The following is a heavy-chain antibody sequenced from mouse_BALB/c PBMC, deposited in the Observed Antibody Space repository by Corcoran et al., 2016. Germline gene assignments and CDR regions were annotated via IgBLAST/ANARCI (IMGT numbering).Heavy chain of an antibody. J-gene: IGHJ2*01. D-gene: IGHD2-14*01. V-gene: IGHV14-3*02. CDR3: ARHYRYDAGY. CDR1: GFNIKDTY. Sequence: EVQLQQSGAELVKPGASVKLSCTASGFNIKDTYMHWVKQRPEQGLEWIGRIDPANGNTKYDPKFQGKATITADTSSNTAYLQLSSLTSEETAVYYCARHYRYDAGYWGQGTTLTVSS. CDR2: IDPANGNT.